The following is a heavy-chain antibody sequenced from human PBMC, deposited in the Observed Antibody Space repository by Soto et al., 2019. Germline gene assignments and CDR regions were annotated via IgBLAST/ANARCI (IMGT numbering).Heavy chain of an antibody. D-gene: IGHD3-10*01. CDR1: GFTFSSYG. Sequence: PGGSLRLSCAASGFTFSSYGMHWVRQAPGKGLEWVAVIWYDGSNKYYADSVKGRFTISRDNSKNTLYLQMNSLRAEDTAVYYCARDLNYGSGSYRPYYGMDVWGQGTTVTVSS. V-gene: IGHV3-33*01. CDR3: ARDLNYGSGSYRPYYGMDV. CDR2: IWYDGSNK. J-gene: IGHJ6*02.